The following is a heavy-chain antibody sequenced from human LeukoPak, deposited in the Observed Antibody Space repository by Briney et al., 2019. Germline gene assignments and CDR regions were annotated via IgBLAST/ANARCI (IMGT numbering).Heavy chain of an antibody. CDR1: GFTFSSYA. Sequence: GGSLRLSCAASGFTFSSYAMHWVRQAPGKGLEWVAVISSYDGSNKYYADSVKGRFTISRDNSKNTLYLQMNSLRAEDTAVYYCARDRYGANSPFDYWGQGTLVTVSS. CDR2: ISSYDGSNK. D-gene: IGHD4-23*01. J-gene: IGHJ4*02. CDR3: ARDRYGANSPFDY. V-gene: IGHV3-30-3*01.